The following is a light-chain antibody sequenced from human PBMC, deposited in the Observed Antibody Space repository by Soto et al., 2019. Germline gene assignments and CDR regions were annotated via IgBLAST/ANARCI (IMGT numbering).Light chain of an antibody. V-gene: IGKV3-11*01. CDR1: QSVSSY. CDR2: DAS. J-gene: IGKJ1*01. Sequence: EIVLTQSPATLSLSPGERATLSCRASQSVSSYLAWYQQKPGQAPRLLIYDASNRATGIPARFSGSGSGTDFTLTISSLEPEDFAVYYCQQRSNWPTWTFGQGTTMEIK. CDR3: QQRSNWPTWT.